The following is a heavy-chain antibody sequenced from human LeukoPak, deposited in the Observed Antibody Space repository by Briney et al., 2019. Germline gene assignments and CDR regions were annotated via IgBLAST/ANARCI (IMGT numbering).Heavy chain of an antibody. D-gene: IGHD2-21*01. Sequence: GGSLRLSCAASGFTFSSYGMHWVRQAPGKGLEWVAFIRYDGSNKYYADSVKGRFTISRDNAKNSLYLQMNSLRADDMALYYCARGLVGAAVEGLCDYWGQGTLVTVSS. CDR2: IRYDGSNK. CDR3: ARGLVGAAVEGLCDY. CDR1: GFTFSSYG. J-gene: IGHJ4*02. V-gene: IGHV3-30*02.